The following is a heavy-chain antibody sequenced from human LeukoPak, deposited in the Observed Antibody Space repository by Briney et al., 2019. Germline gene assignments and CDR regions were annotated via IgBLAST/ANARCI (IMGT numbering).Heavy chain of an antibody. V-gene: IGHV3-53*01. CDR3: ASGSGSYRTPYYYKDV. CDR2: IYSGGST. J-gene: IGHJ6*03. D-gene: IGHD3-10*01. CDR1: GFTLSRNY. Sequence: GGALRLSRAASGFTLSRNYMSWVRQAPGKGLEWVSVIYSGGSTYYADSVKGRFTISRDNSKNTLYLQMNSLRAEDTAVYYCASGSGSYRTPYYYKDVWGTGTTVTVSS.